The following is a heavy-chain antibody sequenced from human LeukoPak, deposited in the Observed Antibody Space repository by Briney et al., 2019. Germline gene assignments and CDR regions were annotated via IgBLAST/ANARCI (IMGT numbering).Heavy chain of an antibody. CDR3: ARTVVPAAIPLYYYYYMDV. CDR2: IYYSGST. V-gene: IGHV4-39*01. J-gene: IGHJ6*03. D-gene: IGHD2-2*02. CDR1: GGSISSSSYY. Sequence: KPSETLSLTCPVSGGSISSSSYYWGWIRQPPGKGLEWIGSIYYSGSTYYNPSLKSRVTISVDTSKNQFSLKLSSVTAADTAVYYCARTVVPAAIPLYYYYYMDVWGKGTTVTVSS.